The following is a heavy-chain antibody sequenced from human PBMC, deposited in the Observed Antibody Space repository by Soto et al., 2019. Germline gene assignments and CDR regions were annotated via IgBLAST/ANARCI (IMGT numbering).Heavy chain of an antibody. J-gene: IGHJ6*02. CDR2: ISGSGGST. CDR1: GFTFSSYA. V-gene: IGHV3-23*01. CDR3: AKDRKAARPFYYYYGMDV. D-gene: IGHD6-6*01. Sequence: GGSLRLSCAASGFTFSSYAMSWVRQAPGKGLEWVSAISGSGGSTYYADSVKGRFTISGDNSKNTLYLQMNSLRAEDTAVYYCAKDRKAARPFYYYYGMDVWGQGTTVTVSS.